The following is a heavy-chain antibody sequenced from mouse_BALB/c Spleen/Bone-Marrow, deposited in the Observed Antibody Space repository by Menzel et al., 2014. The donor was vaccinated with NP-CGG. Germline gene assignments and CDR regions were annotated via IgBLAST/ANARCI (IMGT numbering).Heavy chain of an antibody. V-gene: IGHV1-80*01. CDR2: IYPGDGET. D-gene: IGHD2-10*02. J-gene: IGHJ2*01. CDR3: ARKYGDY. Sequence: QVQLQQSGAELVRPGSSVEISCKASGYPFSSYWMNWVKQRPGQGLEWIGQIYPGDGETNYNGKFKGNATLTADKSSSTAYMQLISLTSEDSAVYFCARKYGDYWGQGATLTVSS. CDR1: GYPFSSYW.